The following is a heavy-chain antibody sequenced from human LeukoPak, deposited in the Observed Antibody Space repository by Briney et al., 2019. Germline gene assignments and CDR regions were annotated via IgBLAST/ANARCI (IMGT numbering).Heavy chain of an antibody. CDR3: ARGRDVRYCSGGSCYADFDY. V-gene: IGHV1-18*01. J-gene: IGHJ4*02. CDR2: ISSYNGNT. Sequence: VASVKVSCKASGYTFTNYIITWVRQAPGQGLEWMGWISSYNGNTNYAQKLQGRVTITRNTSISTAYMELSSLRSEDTAVYYCARGRDVRYCSGGSCYADFDYWGQGTLVTVSS. CDR1: GYTFTNYI. D-gene: IGHD2-15*01.